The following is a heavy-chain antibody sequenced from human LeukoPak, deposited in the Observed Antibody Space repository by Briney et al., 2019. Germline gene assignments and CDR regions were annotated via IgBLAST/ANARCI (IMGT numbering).Heavy chain of an antibody. CDR2: INHSGST. Sequence: SETLSLTCAVHGGSFSGYYWSWIRQPPGKGLEWIGEINHSGSTNYNPSLESRVTISVDTSKNQFSLKLSSMTAADTAVYYCARGPRSRFLEWLTTYYFDYWGQGTLVTVSS. CDR1: GGSFSGYY. V-gene: IGHV4-34*01. CDR3: ARGPRSRFLEWLTTYYFDY. J-gene: IGHJ4*02. D-gene: IGHD3-3*01.